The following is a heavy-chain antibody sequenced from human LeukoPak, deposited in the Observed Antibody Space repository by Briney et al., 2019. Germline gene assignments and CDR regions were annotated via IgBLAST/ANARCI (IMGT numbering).Heavy chain of an antibody. Sequence: ASVKVSCKASGYTFTGYYMHWVRQAPGQGLEWMGWINPNSGGTNYAQKFQGRVTMTRYTSISTAYMELSRLRSDDTAVYYCARVVGSSWGRPYFDYWGQGTLVTVSS. V-gene: IGHV1-2*02. D-gene: IGHD6-13*01. CDR3: ARVVGSSWGRPYFDY. J-gene: IGHJ4*02. CDR2: INPNSGGT. CDR1: GYTFTGYY.